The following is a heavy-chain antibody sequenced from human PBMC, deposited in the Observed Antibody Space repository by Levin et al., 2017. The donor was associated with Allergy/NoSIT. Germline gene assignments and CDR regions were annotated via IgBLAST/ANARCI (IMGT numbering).Heavy chain of an antibody. V-gene: IGHV1-2*02. J-gene: IGHJ4*02. D-gene: IGHD6-13*01. CDR2: INPNSGGT. Sequence: GESLKISCKASGYTFTGYYMHWLRQAPGQGLEWMGWINPNSGGTNYAQKFQGRVTMTRDTSISTAYMELSRLRSDDTAVYYCARDDGGGSSWYDYWGQGTLVTVSS. CDR3: ARDDGGGSSWYDY. CDR1: GYTFTGYY.